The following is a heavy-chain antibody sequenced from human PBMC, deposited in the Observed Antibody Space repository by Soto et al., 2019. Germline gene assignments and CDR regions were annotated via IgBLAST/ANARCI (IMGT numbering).Heavy chain of an antibody. Sequence: ASVKVSCKASGYTFTSYAMHWVRQAPGQRLEWMGWINAGNGNTKYSQKLQGRVTITRDTSASTAYMELSSLRSEDTAVYYCARGAVWGSYRYSYYYGMDVWGQGTTVTVSS. CDR2: INAGNGNT. CDR1: GYTFTSYA. D-gene: IGHD3-16*02. V-gene: IGHV1-3*01. J-gene: IGHJ6*02. CDR3: ARGAVWGSYRYSYYYGMDV.